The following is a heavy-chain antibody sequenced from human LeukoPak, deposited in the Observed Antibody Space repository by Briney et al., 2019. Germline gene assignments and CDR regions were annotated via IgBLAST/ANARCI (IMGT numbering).Heavy chain of an antibody. J-gene: IGHJ4*02. V-gene: IGHV1-18*01. D-gene: IGHD3-3*01. CDR3: ARGPSRDFSQDFDY. Sequence: GAAVKVSCKASGYTFTSYGIGWVRQAPGQGLEWMGWISAYKGNTNYAQKLQGRVTMTTDTSTSTAYMELRSLRSDDTAVYYCARGPSRDFSQDFDYWGQGTLVTVSS. CDR1: GYTFTSYG. CDR2: ISAYKGNT.